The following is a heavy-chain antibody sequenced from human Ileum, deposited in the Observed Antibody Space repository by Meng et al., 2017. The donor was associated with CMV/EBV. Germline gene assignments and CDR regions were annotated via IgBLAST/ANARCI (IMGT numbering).Heavy chain of an antibody. CDR2: ISHSGSP. V-gene: IGHV4-34*01. J-gene: IGHJ6*02. CDR3: ARGNFYHGMDV. CDR1: DGSFSDYY. D-gene: IGHD3-3*01. Sequence: SETLSLTCGVSDGSFSDYYWTWIRQSPGRGLEWIGEISHSGSPNYNPPLKSRVTISMDTSKDQVSLRLSSVTDADTAVYYCARGNFYHGMDVWGQGTTVTVSS.